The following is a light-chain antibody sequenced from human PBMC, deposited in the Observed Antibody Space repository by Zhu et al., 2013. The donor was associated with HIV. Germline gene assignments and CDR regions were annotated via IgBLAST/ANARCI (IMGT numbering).Light chain of an antibody. Sequence: QSALTQPASVSGSPGQSITISCTGTSSDVGAYNLVTWYQQHPGKAPKLMIYDVTNRPSGVSYRFSGSKSGNTASLTISGLQLEDEADYYCCSYTTAKTYVFGLGTKVTVL. CDR2: DVT. CDR3: CSYTTAKTYV. J-gene: IGLJ1*01. CDR1: SSDVGAYNL. V-gene: IGLV2-14*03.